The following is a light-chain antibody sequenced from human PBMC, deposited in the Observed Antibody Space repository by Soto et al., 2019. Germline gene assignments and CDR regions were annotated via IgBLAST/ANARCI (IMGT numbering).Light chain of an antibody. CDR3: SSYTSTYIWV. J-gene: IGLJ3*02. V-gene: IGLV2-14*01. CDR1: SSDIGSHNF. Sequence: QSALTQPASVSGSPGQSITISCTGTSSDIGSHNFASWHQQHPGKAPKFIIYGVSNRPSGVSNRFSGSKSGNTASLTISGLQADDEADYYCSSYTSTYIWVFGGGTKVTVL. CDR2: GVS.